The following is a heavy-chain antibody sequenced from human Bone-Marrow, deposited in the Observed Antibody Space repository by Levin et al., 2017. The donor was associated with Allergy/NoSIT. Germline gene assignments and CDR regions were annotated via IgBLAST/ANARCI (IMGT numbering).Heavy chain of an antibody. Sequence: SETLSLTCIVSGTSVNSGSNHWSWIRQSPGKGLEWIGYIDYSGGTNYNPSLRSRVTISADTSKNQFFLNLRSVTAADSAVYYCARDLDYYYYMDVWGKGTTVSVSS. J-gene: IGHJ6*03. CDR2: IDYSGGT. CDR3: ARDLDYYYYMDV. CDR1: GTSVNSGSNH. V-gene: IGHV4-61*01.